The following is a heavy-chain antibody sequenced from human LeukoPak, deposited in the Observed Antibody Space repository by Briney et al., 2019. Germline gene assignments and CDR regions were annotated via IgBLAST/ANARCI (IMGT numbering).Heavy chain of an antibody. CDR3: ARLKGYCSGGSCYPDYYYYYYMDV. V-gene: IGHV4-59*01. CDR1: GGSISRYY. Sequence: SETLSLTCTVSGGSISRYYWSWIRQPAGKGLEWIGYVFHTGSTNYNPSLKSRVTISVDTSKNQFSLKLSSVTAADTAVYYCARLKGYCSGGSCYPDYYYYYYMDVWGKGTTVTVSS. D-gene: IGHD2-15*01. J-gene: IGHJ6*03. CDR2: VFHTGST.